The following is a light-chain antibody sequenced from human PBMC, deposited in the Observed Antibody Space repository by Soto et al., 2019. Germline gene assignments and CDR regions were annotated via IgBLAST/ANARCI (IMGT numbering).Light chain of an antibody. Sequence: EIVLTQSPGTLSLSLGERATLSCRASQSVSSSYLAWYQLKPGQAPRLLIYGESGRATGIPDRFRGTGSGTDFTLTITRLEPEDFALYYCQQYGGSPSITFGQGTRLEIK. CDR3: QQYGGSPSIT. V-gene: IGKV3-20*01. CDR1: QSVSSSY. CDR2: GES. J-gene: IGKJ5*01.